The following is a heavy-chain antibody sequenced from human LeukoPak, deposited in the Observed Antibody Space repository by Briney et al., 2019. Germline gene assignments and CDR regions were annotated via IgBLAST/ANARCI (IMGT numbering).Heavy chain of an antibody. CDR3: AKGYYSGSYYGPDY. CDR2: ISYDGSYK. D-gene: IGHD1-26*01. J-gene: IGHJ4*02. CDR1: GFTFSSYA. Sequence: GRSLRLSCAASGFTFSSYAMHWVRQAPGKGLEWVAFISYDGSYKYYADSVKGRFTISRDNSKNTLYLQMNSLRAEDTAVYYCAKGYYSGSYYGPDYWGQGTLVTVSS. V-gene: IGHV3-30-3*01.